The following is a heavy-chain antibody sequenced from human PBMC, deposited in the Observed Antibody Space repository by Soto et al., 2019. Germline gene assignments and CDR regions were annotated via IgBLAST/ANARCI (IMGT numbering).Heavy chain of an antibody. Sequence: GGSLSLCCAASGFTFSSYAMTWVRQAPGKGLEWVSSISGSGSSTYYADSVKGRFTLSRDNPKNTLYLQMNSLRAEDTAAYYCAKDTTGLDWGQGTLVTVSS. V-gene: IGHV3-23*01. CDR2: ISGSGSST. J-gene: IGHJ4*02. CDR1: GFTFSSYA. CDR3: AKDTTGLD. D-gene: IGHD1-1*01.